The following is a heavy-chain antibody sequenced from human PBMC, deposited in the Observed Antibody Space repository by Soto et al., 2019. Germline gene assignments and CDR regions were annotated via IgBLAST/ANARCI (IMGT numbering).Heavy chain of an antibody. CDR1: GGSISSGGYY. D-gene: IGHD3-22*01. J-gene: IGHJ5*02. V-gene: IGHV4-31*03. Sequence: SETLSLTCTVSGGSISSGGYYWSWIRQHPGKGLEWIGYIYYSGSTYYNPSLKSRVTISLDTSKNQFSLKLRSVTAADTAVYYCATIFDSSGYYYGNNWFDPWGQGTLVTV. CDR3: ATIFDSSGYYYGNNWFDP. CDR2: IYYSGST.